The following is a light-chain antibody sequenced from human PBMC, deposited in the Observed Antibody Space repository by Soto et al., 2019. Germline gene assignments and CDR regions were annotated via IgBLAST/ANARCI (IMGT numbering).Light chain of an antibody. Sequence: DIVMTQSPDSLAVSLGERATINCKSSQSVLFSSNNKNYLAWYQQKSGQPPKLLIYWASTRESGVPDRFSGSGSGTDFTLTISSLQAEDVAVYYCHQYYTTQWTFGQGTKVEIK. V-gene: IGKV4-1*01. CDR1: QSVLFSSNNKNY. J-gene: IGKJ1*01. CDR2: WAS. CDR3: HQYYTTQWT.